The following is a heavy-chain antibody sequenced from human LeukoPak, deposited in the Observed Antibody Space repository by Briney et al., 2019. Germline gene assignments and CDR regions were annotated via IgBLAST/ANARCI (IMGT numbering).Heavy chain of an antibody. CDR3: ARGELLFDY. Sequence: SETLSLTCIVSGGSISSGDYYWRWIRQPPGKSLERIGNIYYSVSTFYNPSLKSRVTISVDTYKNQFPLKLSSVTAADTAVYYCARGELLFDYWGLGTLVTVSS. CDR2: IYYSVST. V-gene: IGHV4-30-4*01. CDR1: GGSISSGDYY. D-gene: IGHD2-15*01. J-gene: IGHJ4*02.